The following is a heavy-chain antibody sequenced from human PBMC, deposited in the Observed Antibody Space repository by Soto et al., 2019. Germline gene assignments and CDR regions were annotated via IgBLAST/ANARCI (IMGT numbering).Heavy chain of an antibody. V-gene: IGHV3-53*01. Sequence: EVQLAESGGGLIQSGGSLRLSCAVSGFTVSTNYINWVRQAPGKGLEWVSVMYRDGRTYYADSVKGRFTLSRDNSKNSVSLQMNSLRAEDTAVYYCARDPHDYVVYGGLDLWGQGTLVTVSS. D-gene: IGHD4-17*01. CDR1: GFTVSTNY. CDR3: ARDPHDYVVYGGLDL. J-gene: IGHJ5*02. CDR2: MYRDGRT.